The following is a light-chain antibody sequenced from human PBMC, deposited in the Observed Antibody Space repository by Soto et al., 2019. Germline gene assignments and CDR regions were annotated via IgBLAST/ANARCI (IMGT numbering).Light chain of an antibody. J-gene: IGKJ5*01. CDR3: QQSYSTLLIT. Sequence: DIQMTQSPSSLSASVGDRVTITCRAGQYIGRYLNWYQQKPGKAPKLLIYAASSLQSGVPSRFSGSGSGTDFTLTISSLQPEDFATYYCQQSYSTLLITFGQGTRLEIK. CDR2: AAS. CDR1: QYIGRY. V-gene: IGKV1-39*01.